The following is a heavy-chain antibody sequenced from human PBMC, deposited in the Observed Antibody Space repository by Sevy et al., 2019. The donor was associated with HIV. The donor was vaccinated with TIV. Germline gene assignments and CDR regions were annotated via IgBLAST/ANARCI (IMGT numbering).Heavy chain of an antibody. V-gene: IGHV4-34*01. CDR2: INHSGST. D-gene: IGHD2-2*01. CDR1: GGSFSGYY. CDR3: ARGGRIVVVPAASFNTGGYSNYYGMDV. J-gene: IGHJ6*02. Sequence: SETLSLTCAVYGGSFSGYYWSWIRQPPGKGLEWIGEINHSGSTNYNPSLKSRVTISVDTSKNQFSLMLSSVTAADTAVYYCARGGRIVVVPAASFNTGGYSNYYGMDVWGQGTTVTVSS.